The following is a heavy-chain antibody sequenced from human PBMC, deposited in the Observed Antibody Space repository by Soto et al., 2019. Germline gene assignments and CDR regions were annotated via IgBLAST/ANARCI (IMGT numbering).Heavy chain of an antibody. Sequence: GGSLRLSCAASGFTFSSYGMHWVRQAPGKGLEWVAVIWYDGSNKYYADSVKGRFTISRDNSKNTLYLQMNSLRAEDTAVYYCARGAIAAAGMGDYYYYGMDVWCQGTTVTVSS. CDR2: IWYDGSNK. CDR3: ARGAIAAAGMGDYYYYGMDV. J-gene: IGHJ6*02. V-gene: IGHV3-33*01. CDR1: GFTFSSYG. D-gene: IGHD6-13*01.